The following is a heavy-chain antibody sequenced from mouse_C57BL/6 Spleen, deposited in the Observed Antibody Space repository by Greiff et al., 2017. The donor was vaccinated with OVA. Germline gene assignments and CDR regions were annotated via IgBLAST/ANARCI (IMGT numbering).Heavy chain of an antibody. CDR1: GYTFTSYW. D-gene: IGHD1-1*01. CDR2: IDPSDSYT. V-gene: IGHV1-69*01. J-gene: IGHJ1*03. Sequence: QVQLQQPGAELVMPGASVKLSCKASGYTFTSYWMHWVKQRPGQGLEWIGEIDPSDSYTNYNQKFKGKSTLTVDKSSSTAYMQLSSLTSEDSAVYYCARGKALLYRWYCDVWGTGTTVTVSS. CDR3: ARGKALLYRWYCDV.